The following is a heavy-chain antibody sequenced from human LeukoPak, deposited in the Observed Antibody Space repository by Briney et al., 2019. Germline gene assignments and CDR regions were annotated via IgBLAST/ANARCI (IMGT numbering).Heavy chain of an antibody. J-gene: IGHJ4*02. V-gene: IGHV4-31*03. Sequence: SQTLSLTCTVSGGSISSGGYYWSWIRQHPGKGLEWIGYIYYSRSTYYNPSLKSRVTISVDTSKNQFSLKLSSVTAADTAVYYCARGGMRTPSDYWGQGTLVTVSS. D-gene: IGHD6-13*01. CDR1: GGSISSGGYY. CDR3: ARGGMRTPSDY. CDR2: IYYSRST.